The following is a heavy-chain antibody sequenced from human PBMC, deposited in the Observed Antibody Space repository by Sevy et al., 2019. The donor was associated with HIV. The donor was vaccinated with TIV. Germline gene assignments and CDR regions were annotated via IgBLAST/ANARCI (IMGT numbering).Heavy chain of an antibody. CDR2: INSDGSST. CDR1: GFTLTPYW. Sequence: GGSMRLSCKASGFTLTPYWMHWVRQAPGKGLVWVSRINSDGSSTSYAESVKGRFTISRDNGKNTLYLQMKSLRVEDTAVYFCSRGLYYYDMRGHQEPGDYWGQGVLVTVSS. J-gene: IGHJ4*02. V-gene: IGHV3-74*01. D-gene: IGHD3-22*01. CDR3: SRGLYYYDMRGHQEPGDY.